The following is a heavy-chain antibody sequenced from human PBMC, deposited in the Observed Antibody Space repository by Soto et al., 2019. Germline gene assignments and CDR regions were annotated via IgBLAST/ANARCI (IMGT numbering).Heavy chain of an antibody. D-gene: IGHD3-3*01. CDR3: ARGAQRVYGMDV. Sequence: EVQLVESGGGLVQPGGSLRLSCAASGFTLSSYWMHSVRQAPGKGVVWVSRINFDGSTTNYEDSVKGRFTISRDNAKSTLFLQVNSIRAEDTGVYFCARGAQRVYGMDVWGQGTTVTVSS. J-gene: IGHJ6*02. CDR1: GFTLSSYW. V-gene: IGHV3-74*01. CDR2: INFDGSTT.